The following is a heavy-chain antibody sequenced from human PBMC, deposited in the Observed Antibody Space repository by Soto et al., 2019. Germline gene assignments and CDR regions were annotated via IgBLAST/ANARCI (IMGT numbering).Heavy chain of an antibody. CDR3: ARGRIHMNVYYYYYGMEV. V-gene: IGHV1-69*01. D-gene: IGHD1-1*01. CDR1: GGTFSSYA. Sequence: QVQLVQSGAEVKKPGSSVKVSCKASGGTFSSYAISWVRQAPGQGLEWMGGIIPISGTSNYAQKFQGRVTITADESTSTAYMELSSLRSEDTAVYYCARGRIHMNVYYYYYGMEVWGQGTTVTVSS. CDR2: IIPISGTS. J-gene: IGHJ6*02.